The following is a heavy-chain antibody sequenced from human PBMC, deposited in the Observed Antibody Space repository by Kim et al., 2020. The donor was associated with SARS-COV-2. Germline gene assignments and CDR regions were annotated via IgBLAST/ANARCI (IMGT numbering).Heavy chain of an antibody. CDR2: IYYSGNT. CDR1: SDSMSSYY. V-gene: IGHV4-59*01. CDR3: ARSEGRGCGSQFEQ. J-gene: IGHJ4*02. Sequence: SETLSLTCAISSDSMSSYYWRWIRHLPGRGLEWIGDIYYSGNTDYNPSLKSRVTISWDTSKRHFSLDVTSLTAADTAVYYCARSEGRGCGSQFEQWGQG. D-gene: IGHD2-15*01.